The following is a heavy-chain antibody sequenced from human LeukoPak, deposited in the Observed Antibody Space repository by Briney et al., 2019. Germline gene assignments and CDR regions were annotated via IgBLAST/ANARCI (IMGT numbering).Heavy chain of an antibody. J-gene: IGHJ4*02. CDR3: ARAPVTAFGGVKYYFDY. Sequence: GGSLRLSCAASGFTFISYAIHWVRQAPGKGLEWVAVISFHGTDSFYADSVKGRFTISRDNSKNTLYLQMNSLRAEDTAVYYCARAPVTAFGGVKYYFDYWGQGTLVTVSS. CDR2: ISFHGTDS. CDR1: GFTFISYA. D-gene: IGHD3-16*01. V-gene: IGHV3-30*04.